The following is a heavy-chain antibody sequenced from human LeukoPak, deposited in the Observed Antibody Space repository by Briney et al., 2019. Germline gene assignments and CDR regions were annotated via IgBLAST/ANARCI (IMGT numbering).Heavy chain of an antibody. CDR1: GGSISSGSYY. CDR2: IYTSGST. V-gene: IGHV4-61*02. J-gene: IGHJ4*02. D-gene: IGHD2-21*02. CDR3: ARLGHSGGDCYLDY. Sequence: SQTLSLTCTVSGGSISSGSYYWRWIRQPAGKGLEWIGRIYTSGSTDYNPSLKSRVTISVDTSKNQFSLKLSSVTAADTAVYYCARLGHSGGDCYLDYWGQGTLVPVSS.